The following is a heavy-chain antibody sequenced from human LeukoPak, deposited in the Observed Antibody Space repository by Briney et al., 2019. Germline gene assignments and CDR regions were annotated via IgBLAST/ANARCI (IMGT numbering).Heavy chain of an antibody. J-gene: IGHJ4*02. CDR2: LSGSGDNT. CDR3: ARGGDSGRYQEKLDY. D-gene: IGHD1-26*01. Sequence: GGSLRLSCAASGFTFSSYGRHWVRQAPGKGLEWVSSLSGSGDNTFYADSVKGRFTVSRDNAKNTLYLQMTHLRAEDMVIYYCARGGDSGRYQEKLDYWGQGTLVTVSS. CDR1: GFTFSSYG. V-gene: IGHV3-23*01.